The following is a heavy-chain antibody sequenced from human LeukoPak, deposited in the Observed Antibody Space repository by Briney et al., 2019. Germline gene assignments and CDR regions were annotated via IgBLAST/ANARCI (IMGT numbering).Heavy chain of an antibody. CDR3: ARVGRSDQRTV. J-gene: IGHJ3*01. Sequence: GGSLRLSCAASGFTFSSYALNWVRQAPGKGLEWVSVIYSGGSTYYADSVKGRFTISRDNSKNTLYLQMNSLRAEDTAVYYCARVGRSDQRTVWGQGTMVTVSS. V-gene: IGHV3-66*01. D-gene: IGHD3-3*01. CDR2: IYSGGST. CDR1: GFTFSSYA.